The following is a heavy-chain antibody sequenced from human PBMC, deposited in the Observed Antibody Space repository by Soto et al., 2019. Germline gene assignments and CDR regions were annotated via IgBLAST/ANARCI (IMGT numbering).Heavy chain of an antibody. CDR1: GFTFSSYA. D-gene: IGHD2-21*02. Sequence: EVQLLESGGGLVQPGGSLRLSCAASGFTFSSYAMSWVRQAPGKGLEWVSAISGSGGSTYYADSVKGRFTISRDNSDNTLDLQMTSLRAEDTAVYYCAKDQGGAYCGGDCYSIDYWGQGTLVTVSS. V-gene: IGHV3-23*01. J-gene: IGHJ4*02. CDR2: ISGSGGST. CDR3: AKDQGGAYCGGDCYSIDY.